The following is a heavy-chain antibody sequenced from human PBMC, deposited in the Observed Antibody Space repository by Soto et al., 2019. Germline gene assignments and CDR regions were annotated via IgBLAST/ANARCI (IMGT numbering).Heavy chain of an antibody. CDR1: GDSISSSSYY. CDR3: ARVKPSNGMDV. V-gene: IGHV4-39*01. J-gene: IGHJ6*02. Sequence: QLQLQESGPGLVKPSETLSLTCTVSGDSISSSSYYWGWIRQPPGKGLEWIGSIFYSGSTYYNPSLRSRVTISVDTSKNQFSLKLSSVTAADTAVYYCARVKPSNGMDVWDQGTTVTVSS. CDR2: IFYSGST.